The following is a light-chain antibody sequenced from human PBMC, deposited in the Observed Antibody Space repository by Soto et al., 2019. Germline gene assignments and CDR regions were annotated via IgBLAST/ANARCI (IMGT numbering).Light chain of an antibody. CDR3: QQYNSYSRYT. CDR2: KSS. CDR1: QSISSW. J-gene: IGKJ2*01. V-gene: IGKV1-5*03. Sequence: DIQMTQSPSTLSASVGYRVTITCRASQSISSWLAWYQQKPGKAPKLLIYKSSSLESGVPSRFSGSGSGTEFTLTISSQQPDDFATYYCQQYNSYSRYTFGQGTKLEIK.